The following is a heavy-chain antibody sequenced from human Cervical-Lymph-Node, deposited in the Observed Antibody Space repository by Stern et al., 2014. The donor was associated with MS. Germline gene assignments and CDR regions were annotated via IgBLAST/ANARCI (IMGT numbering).Heavy chain of an antibody. CDR2: ITAYNGNT. D-gene: IGHD1-1*01. Sequence: QVQLVQSGDEVKKPGASVKVSCKTSGYTFTNYGISWVRLAPGQGLEWMGWITAYNGNTNYAQNFQGRVTLTTDTSTSTVYMELRSLRLDDAAVYYCARAAGMLDYWGQGTLVTVSS. V-gene: IGHV1-18*01. J-gene: IGHJ4*02. CDR3: ARAAGMLDY. CDR1: GYTFTNYG.